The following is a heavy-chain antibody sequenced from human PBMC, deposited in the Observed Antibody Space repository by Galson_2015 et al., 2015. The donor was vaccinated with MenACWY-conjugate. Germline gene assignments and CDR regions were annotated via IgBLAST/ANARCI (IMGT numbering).Heavy chain of an antibody. V-gene: IGHV4-59*13. Sequence: TLSLTCTVSGASMSNYSWTWVRQSPEKGLEWIGHIYHSGATNYNPSLQSRVIISTDASKGQISLNLASVSAADTAVYYCARRATTGLFNPRGQGTQVTVSS. J-gene: IGHJ5*02. CDR2: IYHSGAT. CDR1: GASMSNYS. CDR3: ARRATTGLFNP. D-gene: IGHD4-17*01.